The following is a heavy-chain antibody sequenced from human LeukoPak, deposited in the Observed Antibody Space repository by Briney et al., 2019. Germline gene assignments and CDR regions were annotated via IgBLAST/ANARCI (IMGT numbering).Heavy chain of an antibody. V-gene: IGHV1-69*04. CDR2: IIPIFGIA. J-gene: IGHJ6*02. CDR3: ASDSRKYSYDYYYGMDV. CDR1: GGTFSSYA. Sequence: GSSVKVSCKASGGTFSSYAISWVRQAPGQGLEWMGRIIPIFGIANYAQKFQGRVTITADKSTSTAYKELSSLRSEDTAVYYCASDSRKYSYDYYYGMDVWGQGTTVTVSS. D-gene: IGHD5-18*01.